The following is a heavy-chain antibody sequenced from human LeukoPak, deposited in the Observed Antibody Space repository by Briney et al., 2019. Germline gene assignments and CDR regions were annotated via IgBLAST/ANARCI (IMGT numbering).Heavy chain of an antibody. CDR2: IIPILGIA. V-gene: IGHV1-69*04. D-gene: IGHD5-24*01. Sequence: SVKVSCKASGYTFTSYAISWVRQAPGQGLEWMGRIIPILGIANYAQKFQGRVTITADKSTSTAYMELSSLRSEDTAVYYCARAGRDGYNWLDYWGQGTLVTVSS. J-gene: IGHJ4*02. CDR3: ARAGRDGYNWLDY. CDR1: GYTFTSYA.